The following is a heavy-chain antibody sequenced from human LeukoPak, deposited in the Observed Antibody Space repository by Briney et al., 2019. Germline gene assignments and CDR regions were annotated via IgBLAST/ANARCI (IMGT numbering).Heavy chain of an antibody. D-gene: IGHD3-9*01. CDR3: ASGVLRYFDWFY. CDR2: ISYDGSNK. Sequence: PGGSLRLSCAASGFTFSSYAMHWVRQAPGKGLEWVAVISYDGSNKYYADSVKGRFTISRDNSKNTLYLQMNSLRAEDTAVYYCASGVLRYFDWFYWGQGTLVTVSS. CDR1: GFTFSSYA. V-gene: IGHV3-30-3*01. J-gene: IGHJ4*02.